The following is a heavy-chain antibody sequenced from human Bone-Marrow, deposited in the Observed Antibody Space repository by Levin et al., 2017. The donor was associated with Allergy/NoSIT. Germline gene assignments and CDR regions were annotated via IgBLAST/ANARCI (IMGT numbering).Heavy chain of an antibody. Sequence: GESLKISCAASGFTFSDYYMTWIRQTPGKGLEWVSYISSSATNIYYADSVKGRFTISRDNAKNSLFLQMNSLRAEDTAVYYCARGADWFDPWGQGTLVTVFS. J-gene: IGHJ5*02. V-gene: IGHV3-11*01. CDR2: ISSSATNI. CDR3: ARGADWFDP. CDR1: GFTFSDYY.